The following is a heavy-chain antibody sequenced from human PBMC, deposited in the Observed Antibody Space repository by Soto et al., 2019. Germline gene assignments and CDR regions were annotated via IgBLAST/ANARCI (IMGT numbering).Heavy chain of an antibody. J-gene: IGHJ5*02. Sequence: QVQLVQSGAEVKKPGASVKVSCKASGYTFTSYYMHWVRQAPGQGLEWMGIINPSGGSTSYAKKFQGRVTMTRDTSTSTVYMELSSLRSEDTAVYYCARAGRVVEQWLSRGWFDPWGQGTLVTVSS. D-gene: IGHD6-19*01. CDR1: GYTFTSYY. CDR3: ARAGRVVEQWLSRGWFDP. V-gene: IGHV1-46*01. CDR2: INPSGGST.